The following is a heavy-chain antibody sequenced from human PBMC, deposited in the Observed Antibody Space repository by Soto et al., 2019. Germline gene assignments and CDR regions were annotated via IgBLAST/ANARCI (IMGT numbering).Heavy chain of an antibody. D-gene: IGHD5-18*01. Sequence: PGGSLRLSCAASGFTFSDYYMSWIRQAPGKGLEWVSYISSSSSYTNYADSVKGRFTISRDNAKNSLYLQMNSLRAEDTAVYYCARDVLIQLWSYGMDVWGQGTTVTVSS. CDR1: GFTFSDYY. J-gene: IGHJ6*02. CDR2: ISSSSSYT. V-gene: IGHV3-11*06. CDR3: ARDVLIQLWSYGMDV.